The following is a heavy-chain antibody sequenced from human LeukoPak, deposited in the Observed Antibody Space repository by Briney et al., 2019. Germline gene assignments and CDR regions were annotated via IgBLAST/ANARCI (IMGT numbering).Heavy chain of an antibody. Sequence: ASVKVSCKASGYTFTGYYLHWVRQAPGQGLEWMGWINPNSGGTNYAQKFQGRVTVTRDTSISTAYMELSRLRSDDTAVYYCARGGRSSGWYYFDYWGQGTLVTVSS. D-gene: IGHD6-19*01. CDR2: INPNSGGT. V-gene: IGHV1-2*02. CDR1: GYTFTGYY. CDR3: ARGGRSSGWYYFDY. J-gene: IGHJ4*02.